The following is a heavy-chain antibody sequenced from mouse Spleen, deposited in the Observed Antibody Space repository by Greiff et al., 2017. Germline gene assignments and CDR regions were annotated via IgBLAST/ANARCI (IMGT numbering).Heavy chain of an antibody. J-gene: IGHJ3*01. CDR1: GYAFSSSW. CDR2: ILPGSGST. V-gene: IGHV1-9*01. CDR3: ARKDYGFAY. Sequence: VQLQESGPELVKPGASVKISCKASGYAFSSSWMNWVKQRPGKGLEWIGEILPGSGSTNYNEKFKGKATFTADTSSNTAYMQLSSLTTEDSAIYYCARKDYGFAYWGQGTLVTVS. D-gene: IGHD1-1*01.